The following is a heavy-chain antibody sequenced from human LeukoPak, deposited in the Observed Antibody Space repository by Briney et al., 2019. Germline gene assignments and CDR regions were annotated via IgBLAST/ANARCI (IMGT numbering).Heavy chain of an antibody. Sequence: HPGGSLRLSCAASGFTFSSYAMSWVRQAPGKGLEWVSAISGSGGSTYYADSVKGRFTISRDNSKNTLYLQMNSLRAEDTAVYYCAKRMGATRWFDPWGQGTLVTVSS. CDR2: ISGSGGST. V-gene: IGHV3-23*01. J-gene: IGHJ5*02. CDR3: AKRMGATRWFDP. D-gene: IGHD1-26*01. CDR1: GFTFSSYA.